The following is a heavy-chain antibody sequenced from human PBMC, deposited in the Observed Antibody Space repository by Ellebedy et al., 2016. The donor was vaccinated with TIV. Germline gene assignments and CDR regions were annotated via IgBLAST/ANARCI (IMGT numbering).Heavy chain of an antibody. D-gene: IGHD2-2*01. CDR3: ARDARFIDQQHNWFDP. CDR2: ISNSGSTI. J-gene: IGHJ5*02. CDR1: GFIFSDYY. V-gene: IGHV3-11*01. Sequence: GESLKISCAASGFIFSDYYMIWIRQAPGKGLEWVSYISNSGSTIYYADSVKGRFTTSRDNAKNSLSLLMNSLRAEDTAVYYCARDARFIDQQHNWFDPWGQGTLVTVSS.